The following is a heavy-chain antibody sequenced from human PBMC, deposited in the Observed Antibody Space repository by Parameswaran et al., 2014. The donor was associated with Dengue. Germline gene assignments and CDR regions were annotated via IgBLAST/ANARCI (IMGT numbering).Heavy chain of an antibody. V-gene: IGHV3-9*01. CDR2: ISWNSGSI. D-gene: IGHD3-10*01. Sequence: WIRQPPGKGLEWVSGISWNSGSIGYADSVKGRFTISRDNAKNSLYLQMNSLRAEDTALYYCAKEYYYGSGSYWGYFDYWGQGTLVTVSS. J-gene: IGHJ4*02. CDR3: AKEYYYGSGSYWGYFDY.